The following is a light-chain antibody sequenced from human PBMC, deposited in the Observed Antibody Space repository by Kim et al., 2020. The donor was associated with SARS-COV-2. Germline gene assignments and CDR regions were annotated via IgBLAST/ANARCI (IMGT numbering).Light chain of an antibody. Sequence: QPVLIQSPSASASLGASVKLTCTLSSGHSSYAIAWHQQQPEKDPRYLMKLNSDGSHRKGDGIPDRFSGSSSGAERYLTISSLQSEDEADYYCQTWDTGIGVFGGGTKLTVL. CDR3: QTWDTGIGV. J-gene: IGLJ3*02. CDR2: LNSDGSH. CDR1: SGHSSYA. V-gene: IGLV4-69*01.